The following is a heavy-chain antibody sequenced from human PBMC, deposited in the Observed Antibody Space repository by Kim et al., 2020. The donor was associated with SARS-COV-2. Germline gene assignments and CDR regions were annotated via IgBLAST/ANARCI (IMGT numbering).Heavy chain of an antibody. D-gene: IGHD3-3*01. CDR1: GGSVSSGSYF. CDR2: IYYSGNT. CDR3: ARAPNDFWSGYPYYFDY. J-gene: IGHJ4*02. Sequence: SETLSLTCPVSGGSVSSGSYFWSWIRQPPGKGLEWIGYIYYSGNTNYNPSLKSRVTMSVDTSKNQFSLKLRSVTAADSAVYYCARAPNDFWSGYPYYFDYWGQGTLVTVSS. V-gene: IGHV4-61*01.